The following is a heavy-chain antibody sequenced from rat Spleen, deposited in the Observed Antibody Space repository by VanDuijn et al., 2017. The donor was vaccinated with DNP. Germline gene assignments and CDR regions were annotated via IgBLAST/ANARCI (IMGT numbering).Heavy chain of an antibody. CDR2: ISYDGSSA. V-gene: IGHV5-7*01. J-gene: IGHJ2*01. Sequence: EEQLVESGGGLVQPGRSLKLSCAGSGFTFSDYNMAWVRQAPRKGLEWVATISYDGSSAHYRDSVKGRFTISRDNAKSTLYLEMDGLRSEDTATYYCARPDYWGQGVMVTVSS. CDR3: ARPDY. CDR1: GFTFSDYN.